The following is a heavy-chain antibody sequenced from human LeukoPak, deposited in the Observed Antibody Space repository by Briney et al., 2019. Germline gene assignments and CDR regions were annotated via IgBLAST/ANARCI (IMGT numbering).Heavy chain of an antibody. CDR1: GGSISSGSYY. D-gene: IGHD3-10*01. CDR2: IYTSGST. J-gene: IGHJ6*03. CDR3: ASGTYRSGSYYPYYYYMDV. V-gene: IGHV4-61*02. Sequence: SQTLSLTCTVSGGSISSGSYYWSWIRQPAGKGLEWIGRIYTSGSTNYNPSLKSRVTISVDTSKNQFSLKLSSVTAADTAVYYCASGTYRSGSYYPYYYYMDVWGKGTTVTVSS.